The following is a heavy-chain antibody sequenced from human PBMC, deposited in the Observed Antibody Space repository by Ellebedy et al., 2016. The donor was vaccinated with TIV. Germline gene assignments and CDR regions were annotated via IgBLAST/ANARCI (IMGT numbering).Heavy chain of an antibody. CDR2: IIPIFGTA. CDR3: ATDPNGSGSYYNY. D-gene: IGHD3-10*01. Sequence: SVKVSCXASGGTFSSYAISWVRQAPGQGLEWMGGIIPIFGTANYAQKFQGRVTITADESTSTAYMELSSLRSEDTAVYYCATDPNGSGSYYNYWGQGTLVTVSS. J-gene: IGHJ4*02. CDR1: GGTFSSYA. V-gene: IGHV1-69*13.